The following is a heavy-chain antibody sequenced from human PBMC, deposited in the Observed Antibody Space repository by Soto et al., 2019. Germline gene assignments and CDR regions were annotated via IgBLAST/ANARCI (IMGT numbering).Heavy chain of an antibody. CDR2: LHSGGDT. CDR1: GIPVSSNY. Sequence: EVQLVESGGGLVQPGGSLRLSCVASGIPVSSNYMTWVRQAPGKGLEWVSVLHSGGDTYYENSVKGRFTISRHDSTNTLFLPMNSLTAEETAVYYCARDGPYYYASRMDVWGQGTTVTVSS. J-gene: IGHJ6*02. D-gene: IGHD3-10*01. CDR3: ARDGPYYYASRMDV. V-gene: IGHV3-53*04.